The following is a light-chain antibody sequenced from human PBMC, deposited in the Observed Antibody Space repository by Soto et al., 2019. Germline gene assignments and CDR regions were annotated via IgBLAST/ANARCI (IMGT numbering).Light chain of an antibody. Sequence: EIVLTQSPGTLSLSPGKRATLSCRASQSVSSNYLAWYQQKPCQAPRLLIYGASTRATGIPDRFSGSGSGTDFTLTISRLEPEDSAVYYCQQYGSSPTWTFGQGTKLDIK. CDR3: QQYGSSPTWT. CDR2: GAS. V-gene: IGKV3-20*01. CDR1: QSVSSNY. J-gene: IGKJ1*01.